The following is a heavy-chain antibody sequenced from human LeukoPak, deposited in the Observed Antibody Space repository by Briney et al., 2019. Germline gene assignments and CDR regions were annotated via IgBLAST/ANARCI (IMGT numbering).Heavy chain of an antibody. D-gene: IGHD6-13*01. CDR1: GYTFTSYG. CDR2: ISAYNGNT. V-gene: IGHV1-18*01. J-gene: IGHJ4*02. Sequence: ASVKVSCKASGYTFTSYGISWVRQAPGQGLEWMGWISAYNGNTNYAQKLQGRVTMTTDTSTSTAYMELRSLRSDDTAVYYCVRHHKPIAAAGTPFDYWGQGTLVTVSS. CDR3: VRHHKPIAAAGTPFDY.